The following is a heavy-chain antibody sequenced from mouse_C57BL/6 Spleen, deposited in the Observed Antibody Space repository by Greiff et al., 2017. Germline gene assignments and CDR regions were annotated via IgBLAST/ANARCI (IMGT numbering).Heavy chain of an antibody. J-gene: IGHJ2*01. CDR3: ARRGVVATGDY. V-gene: IGHV1-50*01. Sequence: VQLQQPGAELVKPGASVKLSCKASGYTFTSYWMQWVKQRPGQGLEWIGEIDPSDSYTNYNQKFKGKATLTADPSSSTAYMQLSSLTSEDSAVYYCARRGVVATGDYWGQGTTLTVSS. CDR2: IDPSDSYT. CDR1: GYTFTSYW. D-gene: IGHD1-1*01.